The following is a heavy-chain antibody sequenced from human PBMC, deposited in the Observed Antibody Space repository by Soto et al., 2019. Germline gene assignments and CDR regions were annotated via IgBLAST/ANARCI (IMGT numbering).Heavy chain of an antibody. V-gene: IGHV6-1*01. CDR1: GDSVSSNSAA. J-gene: IGHJ4*02. CDR3: ARDHRHIAVGGSFDY. D-gene: IGHD6-19*01. Sequence: PSQTLSLTCAISGDSVSSNSAALDWIRQSPSRGLEWLGRTYYRSKWYNDYAVSVKSRITINPDTSKNQFSLQLNSVTPEDTAVYYCARDHRHIAVGGSFDYWGQGTLVTVSS. CDR2: TYYRSKWYN.